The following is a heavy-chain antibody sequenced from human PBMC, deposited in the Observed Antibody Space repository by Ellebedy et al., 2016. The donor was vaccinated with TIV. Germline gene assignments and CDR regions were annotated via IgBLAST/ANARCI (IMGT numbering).Heavy chain of an antibody. V-gene: IGHV5-51*01. CDR1: GYTFSDYW. Sequence: GESLKISXQASGYTFSDYWIGWMRQKPGKGLEWMGIIYPGDSDARYSPSFRGHVTMSADKSISTASLHWTSLEPSDTAVYFCARPLGTSGSWPFTDWGQGTLVTVSS. CDR3: ARPLGTSGSWPFTD. D-gene: IGHD7-27*01. CDR2: IYPGDSDA. J-gene: IGHJ4*02.